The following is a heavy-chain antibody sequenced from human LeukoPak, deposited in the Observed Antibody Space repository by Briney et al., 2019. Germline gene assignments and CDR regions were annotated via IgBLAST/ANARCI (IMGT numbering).Heavy chain of an antibody. CDR3: ARLGSDIVVVPAATPIYGMDV. CDR2: IYPGDSVT. CDR1: GYSFTSYW. V-gene: IGHV5-51*01. J-gene: IGHJ6*02. Sequence: GESLKISCKGSGYSFTSYWIGWVRQMPGKGLEWMGIIYPGDSVTRYSPSFQGQVTISADKSISTAYLQWSSLKASDTAMYYCARLGSDIVVVPAATPIYGMDVWGQGTTVTVSS. D-gene: IGHD2-2*01.